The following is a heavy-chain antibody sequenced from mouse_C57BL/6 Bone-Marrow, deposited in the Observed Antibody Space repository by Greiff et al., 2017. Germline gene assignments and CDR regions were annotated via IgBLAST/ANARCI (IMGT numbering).Heavy chain of an antibody. D-gene: IGHD1-1*01. CDR1: GFNIKDYY. Sequence: VQLQQSGAELVKPGASVKLSCAASGFNIKDYYMHWVKQRTEQGLEWIGRIDPEDGETKYAPKFQGKVTITADKSSNTAYLQLSSLTSEDTAVYYCARDRYGSSSYFDYWGQGTTLTVSS. CDR3: ARDRYGSSSYFDY. V-gene: IGHV14-2*01. CDR2: IDPEDGET. J-gene: IGHJ2*01.